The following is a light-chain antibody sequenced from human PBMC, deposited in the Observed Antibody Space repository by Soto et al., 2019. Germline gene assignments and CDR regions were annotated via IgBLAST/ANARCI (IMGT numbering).Light chain of an antibody. CDR1: SRDIDAYNY. CDR3: SSYAGSNTGV. CDR2: EVS. V-gene: IGLV2-8*01. Sequence: QSALTQPPSASGSPGQSVTISCTGTSRDIDAYNYVSWYQQHPGKAPKLIIFEVSKRPSGVPDRFSGSKSDNTASLTVSGLQAEDEADYYCSSYAGSNTGVFGTGTKLTVL. J-gene: IGLJ1*01.